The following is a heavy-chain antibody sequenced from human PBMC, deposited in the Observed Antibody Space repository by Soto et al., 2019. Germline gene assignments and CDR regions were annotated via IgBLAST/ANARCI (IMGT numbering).Heavy chain of an antibody. Sequence: SETLSLTCSVSGGSLSKYYWSWIRQPAGKGLEWIGRISTSGHVVSKVSLRSRLTMSVDMSNNHFSLKLTSVTAADTAVYYCARDNNDFWSLYPLAFDYWGQGALVTVS. D-gene: IGHD3-3*01. J-gene: IGHJ4*02. CDR2: ISTSGHV. V-gene: IGHV4-4*07. CDR1: GGSLSKYY. CDR3: ARDNNDFWSLYPLAFDY.